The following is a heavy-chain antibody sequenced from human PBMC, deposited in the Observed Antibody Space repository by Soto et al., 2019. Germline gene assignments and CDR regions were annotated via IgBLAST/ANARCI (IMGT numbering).Heavy chain of an antibody. J-gene: IGHJ4*02. CDR1: GFTFSGYA. Sequence: EVQLLESGGDLVQPGRSLRLSCAASGFTFSGYAMSWVRQAPGKGLEWVSVIHGGGNSAYYADSVKGRFTISRDNSKNPLYLKMGSLRGEDTAVYSGAKNRGGVTTSCPFDSWGQGPLVTVSS. V-gene: IGHV3-23*01. CDR2: IHGGGNSA. D-gene: IGHD4-17*01. CDR3: AKNRGGVTTSCPFDS.